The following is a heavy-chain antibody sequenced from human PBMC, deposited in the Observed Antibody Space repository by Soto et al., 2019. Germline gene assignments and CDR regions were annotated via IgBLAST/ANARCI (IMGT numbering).Heavy chain of an antibody. J-gene: IGHJ5*02. CDR2: ISYDGSNK. V-gene: IGHV3-30-3*01. Sequence: QVQLVESGGGVVQPGRSLRLSCAASGFTFSSYAMRWVRQAPGKGLEWVAVISYDGSNKYYADSVKGRFTISRDNSKNTLYLQMNSLRAEDTAVYYCARDPSRLTNDILTGSNWFDPWGQGTLVTVSS. D-gene: IGHD3-9*01. CDR1: GFTFSSYA. CDR3: ARDPSRLTNDILTGSNWFDP.